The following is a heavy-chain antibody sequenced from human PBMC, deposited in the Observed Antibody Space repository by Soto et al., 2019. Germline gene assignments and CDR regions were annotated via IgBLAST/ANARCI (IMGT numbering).Heavy chain of an antibody. CDR1: GVSVSSGEHY. D-gene: IGHD2-2*01. CDR3: ASSTRTRGRLFDP. V-gene: IGHV4-30-4*01. J-gene: IGHJ5*02. CDR2: IYNRGNT. Sequence: SETLSLTCTVSGVSVSSGEHYWSWIRQPPGRGLEWIGYIYNRGNTDYNPSLKSRVTMSIDTSKNQFSLKVRSVTAADTAVYYCASSTRTRGRLFDPWGQGTLVTVS.